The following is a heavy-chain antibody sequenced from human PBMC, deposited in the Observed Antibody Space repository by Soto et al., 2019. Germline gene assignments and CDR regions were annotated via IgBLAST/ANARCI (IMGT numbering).Heavy chain of an antibody. Sequence: SETLSLTCAVYGGSSSGYYWSWIRQPPGKGLEWIGEINHSGSTNYNPSLKSRVTISVDTSKNQFSLKLSSVTAADTAVYYCARTSGITPTRVFDYWGQGTLVTVSS. J-gene: IGHJ4*02. CDR2: INHSGST. V-gene: IGHV4-34*01. CDR3: ARTSGITPTRVFDY. CDR1: GGSSSGYY. D-gene: IGHD3-10*01.